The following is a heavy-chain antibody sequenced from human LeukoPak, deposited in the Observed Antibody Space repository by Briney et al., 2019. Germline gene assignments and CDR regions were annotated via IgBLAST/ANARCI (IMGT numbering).Heavy chain of an antibody. D-gene: IGHD3-10*01. V-gene: IGHV3-23*01. Sequence: PGRSLRLSCAASGFTFSSYAMSWVRQAPGKGLEWVSAISGSGGSTYYADSVKGRFTISRDNSKNTLYLQMNSLRAEDTAVYYCAKKPRDYYYYYMDVWGKGTTVTVSS. CDR3: AKKPRDYYYYYMDV. J-gene: IGHJ6*03. CDR2: ISGSGGST. CDR1: GFTFSSYA.